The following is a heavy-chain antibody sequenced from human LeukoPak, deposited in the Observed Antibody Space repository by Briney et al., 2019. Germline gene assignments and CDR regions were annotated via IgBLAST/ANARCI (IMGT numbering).Heavy chain of an antibody. D-gene: IGHD6-19*01. CDR1: GSTFSSYS. CDR2: ISSSSSYI. Sequence: GGSLRLSCAVSGSTFSSYSMNWVRQAPGKGLEWVSSISSSSSYIYYADSVKGRFTISRDNAKNSLYLQMNSLRAEDTAVYYCARDIGGQWLVHGDYWGQGTLVTVSS. V-gene: IGHV3-21*01. CDR3: ARDIGGQWLVHGDY. J-gene: IGHJ4*02.